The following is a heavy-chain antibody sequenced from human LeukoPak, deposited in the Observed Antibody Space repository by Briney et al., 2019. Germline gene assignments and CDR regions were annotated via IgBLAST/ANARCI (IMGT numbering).Heavy chain of an antibody. D-gene: IGHD1-26*01. CDR2: ISGYGDST. Sequence: PGGSLRLSCAASGFTFSTYTMNWVRQAPGKGLEWVSIISGYGDSTYYADSVKGRFTISRDNSKNTLYLQMNSLRVEDTAVYYCAKDGGATVGTFDYWGQGTLVTVSS. CDR3: AKDGGATVGTFDY. CDR1: GFTFSTYT. J-gene: IGHJ4*02. V-gene: IGHV3-23*01.